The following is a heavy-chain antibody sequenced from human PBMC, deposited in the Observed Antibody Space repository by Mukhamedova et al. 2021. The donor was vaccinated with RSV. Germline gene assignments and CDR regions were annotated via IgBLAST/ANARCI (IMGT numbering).Heavy chain of an antibody. J-gene: IGHJ6*02. D-gene: IGHD6-13*01. CDR1: GFTFSTYD. CDR3: ARQQQQDRYGMDV. CDR2: ISSSGSSI. V-gene: IGHV3-48*03. Sequence: GFTFSTYDVHWVRQAPGKGLEWLAYISSSGSSIYYSISVKGRFTISRDNAKNSVFLLMNSLRAGDTAVYNCARQQQQDRYGMDVWG.